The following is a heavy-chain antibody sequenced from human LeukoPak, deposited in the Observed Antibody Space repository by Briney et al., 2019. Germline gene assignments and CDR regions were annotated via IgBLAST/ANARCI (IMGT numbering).Heavy chain of an antibody. Sequence: ASETLSLTRAVSGGSISSSNWRSWVRQPPGKGLEWIGYIYDSGSTYYNPSLKSRITISVDTSENRFSLKLSSVTATDTAVYYCARDYSGGSCYGAFDIWGQGTMVTVSS. CDR2: IYDSGST. CDR3: ARDYSGGSCYGAFDI. J-gene: IGHJ3*02. CDR1: GGSISSSNW. D-gene: IGHD2-15*01. V-gene: IGHV4-4*02.